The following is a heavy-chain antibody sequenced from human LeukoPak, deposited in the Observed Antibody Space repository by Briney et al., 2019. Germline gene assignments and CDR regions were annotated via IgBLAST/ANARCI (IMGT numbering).Heavy chain of an antibody. D-gene: IGHD3-22*01. CDR3: ARRSDDYDSSAYYH. V-gene: IGHV1-8*01. Sequence: ASVKVSCKTSGYTFTSYDLNWVRQATGQGLEWMGWVYPNSGNTGYAQKFQGRVTMTMDPSISTAYMELSSLRSEDTAVYYCARRSDDYDSSAYYHWGQGTLVTVSS. CDR2: VYPNSGNT. CDR1: GYTFTSYD. J-gene: IGHJ4*02.